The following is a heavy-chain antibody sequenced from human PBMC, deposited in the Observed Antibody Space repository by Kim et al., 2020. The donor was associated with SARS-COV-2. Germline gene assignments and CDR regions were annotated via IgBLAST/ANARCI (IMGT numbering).Heavy chain of an antibody. CDR1: GGSISSYY. Sequence: SETLSLTCTVSGGSISSYYWSWIRQPPGKGLEWIGYIYYSGSTNYNPSLKSRVTISVDTSKNQFSLKLSSVTAADTAVYYCARGIREQLFDYWGQGTLVTVSS. V-gene: IGHV4-59*01. CDR3: ARGIREQLFDY. CDR2: IYYSGST. D-gene: IGHD6-13*01. J-gene: IGHJ4*02.